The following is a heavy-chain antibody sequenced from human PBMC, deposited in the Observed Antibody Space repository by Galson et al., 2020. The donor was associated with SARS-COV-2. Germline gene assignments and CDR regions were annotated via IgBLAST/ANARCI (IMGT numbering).Heavy chain of an antibody. Sequence: GGSLRLSCAASGFTFSNYVMHWVRQAPDKGPEWVAVISPHGSNSFYAHSLKGRFTISRDDSKSTLYLQMNSLRAEDTAVYYCARGGEWELPYYFDYWGQGTLVTVSS. V-gene: IGHV3-30*04. CDR1: GFTFSNYV. CDR2: ISPHGSNS. D-gene: IGHD1-26*01. J-gene: IGHJ4*02. CDR3: ARGGEWELPYYFDY.